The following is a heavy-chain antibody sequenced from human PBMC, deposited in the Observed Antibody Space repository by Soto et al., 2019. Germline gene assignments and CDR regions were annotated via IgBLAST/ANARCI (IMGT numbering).Heavy chain of an antibody. Sequence: EVQLVESGGGLVKPGGSLRLSCAASGFTFSNAWMNWVRQAPGKGLEWVGRIKSKTDGGTTDYAAPVKGRFTISRDDSKNTLYLQMNSLKTEDAAVYYCTTKAFALGWEHTGVDYWGQGTLVTVSS. V-gene: IGHV3-15*07. CDR2: IKSKTDGGTT. CDR1: GFTFSNAW. D-gene: IGHD1-26*01. CDR3: TTKAFALGWEHTGVDY. J-gene: IGHJ4*02.